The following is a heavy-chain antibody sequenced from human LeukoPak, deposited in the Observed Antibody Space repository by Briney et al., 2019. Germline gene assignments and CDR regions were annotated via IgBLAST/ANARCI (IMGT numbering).Heavy chain of an antibody. V-gene: IGHV4-31*03. CDR1: VGSISSGGYY. CDR2: IYYSGST. J-gene: IGHJ5*02. D-gene: IGHD3-10*01. CDR3: ARDGGSWGRGGGSWFDP. Sequence: PSQTLSLPCTVSVGSISSGGYYCSWIRQHPGRGLEWIGYIYYSGSTYYNPSLKSRVTISVDTSKNQFSLKLSSVTAADTAVYYCARDGGSWGRGGGSWFDPWGQGTLVTVSS.